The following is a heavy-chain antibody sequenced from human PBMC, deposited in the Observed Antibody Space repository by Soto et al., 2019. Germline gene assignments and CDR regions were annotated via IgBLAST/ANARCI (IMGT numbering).Heavy chain of an antibody. CDR2: INTYNGMT. CDR3: AKSPRGEMATD. CDR1: GYTFINYH. D-gene: IGHD5-12*01. J-gene: IGHJ4*02. V-gene: IGHV1-18*01. Sequence: QVQLVQSVGEVKKPGASVTVSCKASGYTFINYHITWVRQAPGQGLEWMAWINTYNGMTDYAQRFQGRVNMTRDISTSTAYMELRNLGSDDTAVYFCAKSPRGEMATDWGQGTLVTVSS.